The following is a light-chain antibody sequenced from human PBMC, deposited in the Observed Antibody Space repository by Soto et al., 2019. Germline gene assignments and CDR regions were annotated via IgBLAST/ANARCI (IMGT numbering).Light chain of an antibody. Sequence: EIVMTQSPATLSLSPGERATLSFRASQSVSTGYLAWYQQKPGQAPRLLIYGASSRATGIPDRFSGSGSGTDFTLTISRLEPEDFAVYYCQQYGSSPRTFGQGTKVDIK. J-gene: IGKJ1*01. CDR1: QSVSTGY. V-gene: IGKV3-20*01. CDR3: QQYGSSPRT. CDR2: GAS.